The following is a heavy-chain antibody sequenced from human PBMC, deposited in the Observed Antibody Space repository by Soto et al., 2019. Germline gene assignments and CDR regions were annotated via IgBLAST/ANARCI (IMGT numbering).Heavy chain of an antibody. CDR3: ARDMGTYDYIWGNLIDAFDI. J-gene: IGHJ3*02. D-gene: IGHD3-16*01. CDR1: GYTFTSYG. V-gene: IGHV1-18*01. CDR2: ISAYNGNT. Sequence: QVQLVQSGAEVKKPGASVKVSCKASGYTFTSYGISWVRQAPGQGLEWMGWISAYNGNTNYSRKVQGRVTMTTYTYTSTAYMELSSLISDDTAVYYCARDMGTYDYIWGNLIDAFDIWGQGTMVTVSS.